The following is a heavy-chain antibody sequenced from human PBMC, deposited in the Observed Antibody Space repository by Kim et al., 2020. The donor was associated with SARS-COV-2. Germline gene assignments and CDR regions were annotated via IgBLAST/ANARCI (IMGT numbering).Heavy chain of an antibody. V-gene: IGHV3-23*01. CDR2: ISGSGGST. CDR1: GFTFSSYA. CDR3: AKDVKGYYYGSGGYRRPI. Sequence: GGSLRLSCAASGFTFSSYAMSWVRQAPGKGLEWVSAISGSGGSTYYADSVKGRFTISRDNSKNTLYLQMNSLRAEDTAVYYCAKDVKGYYYGSGGYRRPIWGQGTLVTVSS. J-gene: IGHJ4*02. D-gene: IGHD3-10*01.